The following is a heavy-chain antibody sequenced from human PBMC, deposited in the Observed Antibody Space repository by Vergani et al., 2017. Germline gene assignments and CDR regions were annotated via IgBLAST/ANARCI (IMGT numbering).Heavy chain of an antibody. V-gene: IGHV4-61*02. J-gene: IGHJ5*02. CDR2: IFSSGTT. D-gene: IGHD6-13*01. CDR1: GGSVRTSIGYY. Sequence: QVQLQESGPGLVKPSQTLSLSCTVSGGSVRTSIGYYWTWIRQPAGKTLEWIGEIFSSGTTNYNPSFKNRVTMSVDTSKNQFSLKLNSVTAADTAVYYCARHRHLKYSSSGGWFDPWGQGTLVTVSS. CDR3: ARHRHLKYSSSGGWFDP.